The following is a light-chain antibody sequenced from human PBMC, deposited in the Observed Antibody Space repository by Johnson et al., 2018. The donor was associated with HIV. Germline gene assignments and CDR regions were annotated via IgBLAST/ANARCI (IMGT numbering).Light chain of an antibody. CDR1: SSNIGNNY. V-gene: IGLV1-51*01. CDR2: DNN. Sequence: QSLLTQPPSVSAAPGQKVTISCSGSSSNIGNNYVSWYQQLPGTAPKLLIYDNNKRPSGIPDRLSGSKYGTSATLGITGLQTGDEADYYCGTWDSSLSAGGVFGTGTKVTVL. CDR3: GTWDSSLSAGGV. J-gene: IGLJ1*01.